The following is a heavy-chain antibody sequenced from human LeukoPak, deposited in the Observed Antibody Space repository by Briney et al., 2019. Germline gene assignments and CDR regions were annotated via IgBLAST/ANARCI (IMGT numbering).Heavy chain of an antibody. Sequence: GGSLRLSCAASGLTFSSYAMSWVRQAPGKGLEWVSAISGSGGSTYYADSVKGRFTISRDNSKNTLYLQMNSLRAEDTAVYYCAIPETTVVTDWYYGMDVWGQGTTVTVSS. CDR2: ISGSGGST. CDR3: AIPETTVVTDWYYGMDV. CDR1: GLTFSSYA. D-gene: IGHD4-17*01. J-gene: IGHJ6*02. V-gene: IGHV3-23*01.